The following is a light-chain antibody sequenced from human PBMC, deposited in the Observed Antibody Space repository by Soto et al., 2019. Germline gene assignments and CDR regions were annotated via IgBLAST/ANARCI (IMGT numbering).Light chain of an antibody. Sequence: EIVMTQSPATLSVSPGERATLSRRASQSVSSNLAWYQQKPGQAPRLLIYGASTRATGIPATFSGSGSGTEFTLTISSLQSEDFAVYYCQQYNNWPRTFGQGTKVEIK. CDR3: QQYNNWPRT. J-gene: IGKJ1*01. CDR1: QSVSSN. CDR2: GAS. V-gene: IGKV3-15*01.